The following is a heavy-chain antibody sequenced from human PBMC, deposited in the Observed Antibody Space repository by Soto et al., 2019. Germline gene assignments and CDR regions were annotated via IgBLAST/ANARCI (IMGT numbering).Heavy chain of an antibody. V-gene: IGHV4-34*01. CDR3: ARGYYDILTGYSFDY. J-gene: IGHJ4*02. CDR1: GGSFSGYY. CDR2: INHSGST. Sequence: SSETLSLTCAVYGGSFSGYYWSWIRQPPGKGLEWIGEINHSGSTNYNPSLKSRVTISVDTSKNQFSLKLSSVTAADTAVYYCARGYYDILTGYSFDYWGQGTLVTVSS. D-gene: IGHD3-9*01.